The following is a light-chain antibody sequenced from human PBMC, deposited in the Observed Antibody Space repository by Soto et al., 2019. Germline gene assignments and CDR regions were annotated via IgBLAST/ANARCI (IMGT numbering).Light chain of an antibody. J-gene: IGKJ4*01. Sequence: DIQMTQSPSSLSASVGDRVTITCRASQSISSYLNWYQQKPGKAPKLLIYAASSLQSGVPSRFSGSGSGTDFTLTISSQQPDDFATYFCQQRFSTPLTFGGGTKVDIK. CDR2: AAS. V-gene: IGKV1-39*01. CDR3: QQRFSTPLT. CDR1: QSISSY.